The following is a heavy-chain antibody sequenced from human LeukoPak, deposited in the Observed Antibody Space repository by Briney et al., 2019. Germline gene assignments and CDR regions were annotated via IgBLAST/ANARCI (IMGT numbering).Heavy chain of an antibody. CDR2: INHSGST. D-gene: IGHD3-22*01. J-gene: IGHJ3*02. CDR1: GGSTGPYY. CDR3: ARFSGYAFDI. V-gene: IGHV4-34*01. Sequence: SETLSLTCTVSGGSTGPYYWIWIRQPPGKGLEWIGEINHSGSTNYNPSLKSRVTISVDTSKNQFSLKLSSVTAADTAVYYCARFSGYAFDIWGQGTMVTVSS.